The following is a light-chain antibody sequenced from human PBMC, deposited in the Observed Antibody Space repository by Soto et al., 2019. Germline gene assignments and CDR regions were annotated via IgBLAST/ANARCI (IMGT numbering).Light chain of an antibody. CDR1: QSISTW. CDR2: KAS. Sequence: DIQMTQSPSTLPASVGDRVTITCRASQSISTWLAWYQQQPGKAPKLLIYKASSLQSGVPSRFSGSGSGTQFTLTINTLQPDDFATYYCQQYDSYPYTFDQGTKLEIK. V-gene: IGKV1-5*03. CDR3: QQYDSYPYT. J-gene: IGKJ2*01.